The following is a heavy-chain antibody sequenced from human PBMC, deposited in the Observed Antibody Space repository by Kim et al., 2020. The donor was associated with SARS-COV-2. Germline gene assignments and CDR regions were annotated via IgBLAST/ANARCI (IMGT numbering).Heavy chain of an antibody. CDR1: GFTFSSYG. Sequence: GGSLRLSCAASGFTFSSYGMHWVRQAPGKGLEWVAVIWYDGSNKYYADSVKGRFTISRDNSKNTLYLQMNSLRAEDTAVYYCAREGYCSSTSCPNNPTSDYYGMDVWGQGTTVTVSS. D-gene: IGHD2-2*01. CDR3: AREGYCSSTSCPNNPTSDYYGMDV. CDR2: IWYDGSNK. V-gene: IGHV3-33*01. J-gene: IGHJ6*02.